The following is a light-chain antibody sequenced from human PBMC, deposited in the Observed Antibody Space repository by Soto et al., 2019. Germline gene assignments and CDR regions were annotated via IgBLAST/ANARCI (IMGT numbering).Light chain of an antibody. CDR2: DVS. CDR3: SSYTSSSIS. J-gene: IGLJ1*01. CDR1: STDVGGYNY. Sequence: QSALTQPASVSGSPGQSITISCTGTSTDVGGYNYVSWYQQHPGKAPKLMIYDVSNRPSGVSNRFSGSESGNTASLTISGLQAEDEADYYCSSYTSSSISFGTGTKLTVL. V-gene: IGLV2-14*01.